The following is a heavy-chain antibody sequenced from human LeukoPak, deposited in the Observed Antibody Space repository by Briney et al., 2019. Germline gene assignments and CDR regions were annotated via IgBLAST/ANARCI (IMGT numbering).Heavy chain of an antibody. D-gene: IGHD3-10*01. CDR1: GFTFGDYG. V-gene: IGHV3-20*04. J-gene: IGHJ4*02. CDR2: ISWNGGSI. CDR3: ARGSSGTYYITIDF. Sequence: GGSLRLSCAASGFTFGDYGMSWVREAPGKGLEWVSGISWNGGSIGYGDSVKGRFTISRDNAKNSLYLQMNSRRVEDTALYYCARGSSGTYYITIDFWGQGTLVTVSS.